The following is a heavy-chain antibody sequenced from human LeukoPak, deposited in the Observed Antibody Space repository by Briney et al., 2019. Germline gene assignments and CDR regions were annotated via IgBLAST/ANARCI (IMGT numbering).Heavy chain of an antibody. CDR1: GFTFDDYA. J-gene: IGHJ4*02. Sequence: GGSLRLSCAASGFTFDDYAMHWVRQAPGKGLEWVSLISCDGGSTYYADSVKGRFTISRDNSKNSLYLQMNSLRAEDTALYYCAKAAYCGGDCYPEEYYFDYWGQGTLVTVSS. D-gene: IGHD2-21*02. CDR3: AKAAYCGGDCYPEEYYFDY. V-gene: IGHV3-43D*04. CDR2: ISCDGGST.